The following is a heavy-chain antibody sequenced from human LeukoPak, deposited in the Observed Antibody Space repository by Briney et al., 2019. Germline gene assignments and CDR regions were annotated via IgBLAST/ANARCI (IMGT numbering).Heavy chain of an antibody. D-gene: IGHD4-17*01. V-gene: IGHV4-34*01. J-gene: IGHJ2*01. CDR2: NNYSGNT. Sequence: AQTLSLTCTLYGGSFSDFHWSWIRLPPGKGLEWIGDNNYSGNTNYNPTLKSRVTISIDTSKKQFTLKLSSVTAADTAVYYCARGKVTRDWYFDLWGGGTRVSVSS. CDR1: GGSFSDFH. CDR3: ARGKVTRDWYFDL.